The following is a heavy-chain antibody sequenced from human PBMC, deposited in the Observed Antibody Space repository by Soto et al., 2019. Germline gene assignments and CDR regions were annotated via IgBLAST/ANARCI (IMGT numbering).Heavy chain of an antibody. CDR2: INTDNGDT. V-gene: IGHV1-18*04. Sequence: QVQLAQSGAEVKKPGASVKVSCKASGYRFTSYGISWVRQAPGQGLEWMAWINTDNGDTKYAQKFQGRVTMTTDPSTTTAYMELRSLRSDDTAVYYCARVGLTMIVVPFGVRWGQGTLVTVSS. CDR3: ARVGLTMIVVPFGVR. CDR1: GYRFTSYG. J-gene: IGHJ4*02. D-gene: IGHD3-22*01.